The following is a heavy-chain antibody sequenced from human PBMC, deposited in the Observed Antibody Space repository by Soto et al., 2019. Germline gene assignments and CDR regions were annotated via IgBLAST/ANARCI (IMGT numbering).Heavy chain of an antibody. J-gene: IGHJ4*02. D-gene: IGHD6-19*01. CDR2: INADNGHT. Sequence: ASVKVSCKASGFTFPTYAIHWVRQAPGQRLEWMGWINADNGHTKYSQKFQDRVTITRDTSASTAYMELYSLTSEDTAVYYCARGGSSDWPFDSRGQGSLVTVSS. CDR1: GFTFPTYA. V-gene: IGHV1-3*01. CDR3: ARGGSSDWPFDS.